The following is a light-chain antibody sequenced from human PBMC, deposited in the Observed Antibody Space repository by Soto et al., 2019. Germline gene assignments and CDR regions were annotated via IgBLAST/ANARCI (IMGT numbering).Light chain of an antibody. CDR3: VLYMGSGIS. V-gene: IGLV8-61*01. CDR1: SGSVSTSYY. J-gene: IGLJ3*02. Sequence: QTVVTQEPSFSVSPGGTVTLTCGLSSGSVSTSYYPSWYQQTPGQAPRTLIYSTNPRSSGVPDRFSGSILGNKAALTITGAQADDESDYYCVLYMGSGISFGGGTQLTVL. CDR2: STN.